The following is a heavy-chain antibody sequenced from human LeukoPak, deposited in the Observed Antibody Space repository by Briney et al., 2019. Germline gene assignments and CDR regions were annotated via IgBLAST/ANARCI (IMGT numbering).Heavy chain of an antibody. Sequence: PGGSLRLSCSASGFTFSSYPMHWVRQAPGKGLEYVSAISSDGGSTYYADLVKGRFTISRDNSKNTLQLQMSSLMVTDTAIYYCAKDAGGIGIWGQGTMVTVSS. V-gene: IGHV3-64D*09. J-gene: IGHJ3*02. CDR3: AKDAGGIGI. CDR1: GFTFSSYP. CDR2: ISSDGGST. D-gene: IGHD2-15*01.